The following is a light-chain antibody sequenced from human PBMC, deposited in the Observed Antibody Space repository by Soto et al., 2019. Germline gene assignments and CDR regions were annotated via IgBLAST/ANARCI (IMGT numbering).Light chain of an antibody. CDR2: DAS. CDR1: QAISNY. J-gene: IGKJ2*01. CDR3: LQYDNLPRN. V-gene: IGKV1-33*01. Sequence: DIQMTQSPSSLSASVGDRVTITCQASQAISNYLNWYQQKPGKAPKLLIYDASNLETGVPSRFSGSVSGTDFTFTISSMQPEDIATYYCLQYDNLPRNFGQWTKLEIK.